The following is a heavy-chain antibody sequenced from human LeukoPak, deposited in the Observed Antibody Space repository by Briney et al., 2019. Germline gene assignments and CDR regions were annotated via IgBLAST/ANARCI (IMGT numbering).Heavy chain of an antibody. CDR3: VKEGNYYFDC. J-gene: IGHJ4*02. CDR1: GFTFSNLG. V-gene: IGHV3-30*02. Sequence: PGGSLRLSCVASGFTFSNLGMHWVRQAPGKGLEWVSFIRYDESGKFYADSVKGRFTISRDNSRDTLYLQINSLRVEDTAVYYCVKEGNYYFDCWGQGTLVTVSS. CDR2: IRYDESGK.